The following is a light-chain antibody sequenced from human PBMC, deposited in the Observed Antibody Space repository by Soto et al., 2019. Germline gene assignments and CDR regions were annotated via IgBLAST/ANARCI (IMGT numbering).Light chain of an antibody. Sequence: QSVLTQPASVSGSPGQSITISCTGTSSDVGRYNLASWYQQYPGKAPKIMIYEVTNRPSGVSNRFSGSKSGNTASLTISGLQAEDEADYHCCSYAGSSTLVFGGGTKLTVL. CDR2: EVT. J-gene: IGLJ2*01. CDR1: SSDVGRYNL. CDR3: CSYAGSSTLV. V-gene: IGLV2-23*02.